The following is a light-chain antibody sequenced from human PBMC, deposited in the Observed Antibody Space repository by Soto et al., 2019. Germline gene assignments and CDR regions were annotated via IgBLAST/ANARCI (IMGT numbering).Light chain of an antibody. CDR3: RQRSNWPAT. V-gene: IGKV3-11*01. CDR2: DAS. J-gene: IGKJ3*01. CDR1: QSVSSY. Sequence: EIVLTQSPATLSLSPGERATLSCSASQSVSSYLAWYQQKPGQAPRLLIYDASNRSTGIPARFSGSGSGTDVTLTISSLDPEDFAVYYCRQRSNWPATVGPGTKVDIK.